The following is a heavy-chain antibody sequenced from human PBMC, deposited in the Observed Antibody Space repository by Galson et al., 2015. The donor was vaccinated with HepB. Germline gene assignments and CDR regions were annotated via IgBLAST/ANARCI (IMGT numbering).Heavy chain of an antibody. J-gene: IGHJ4*02. CDR3: ARGTTYYYDSSGGYFDY. V-gene: IGHV1-69*02. CDR2: IIPILGIA. D-gene: IGHD3-22*01. CDR1: GGTFSSYT. Sequence: SVKVSCKASGGTFSSYTISWVRQAPGQGLEWMGRIIPILGIANYAQKFQGRVTITADKSTSTAYMELSSLRSEDTAVYYCARGTTYYYDSSGGYFDYWGQGTLVTVSS.